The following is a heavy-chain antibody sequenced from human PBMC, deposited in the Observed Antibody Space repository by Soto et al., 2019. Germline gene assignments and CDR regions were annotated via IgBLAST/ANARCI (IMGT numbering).Heavy chain of an antibody. CDR2: INAGNGNT. CDR1: GYTFTSYA. D-gene: IGHD6-13*01. Sequence: QVPLVQSGAEVKKPGASVKVSCKASGYTFTSYAMHWVRQAPGQRLEWMGWINAGNGNTKYSQKFQDRVTITRDTSASTAYMELSSLRSEDTAVYYCAREGSSLRVFDYWGQGTLVTVSS. J-gene: IGHJ4*02. V-gene: IGHV1-3*01. CDR3: AREGSSLRVFDY.